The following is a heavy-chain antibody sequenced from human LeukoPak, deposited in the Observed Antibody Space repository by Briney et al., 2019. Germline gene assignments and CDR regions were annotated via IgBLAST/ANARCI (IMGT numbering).Heavy chain of an antibody. V-gene: IGHV4-59*01. CDR3: ARDWGVGGRPGYMDV. CDR1: GGSISSYY. J-gene: IGHJ6*03. D-gene: IGHD6-6*01. Sequence: SETLSLTCTVSGGSISSYYWSWIRQPPGKGLEWIGYVYYSGSTNYNPSLKSRVTILVDTSKNQFSLKLSSVTAADTAVYFCARDWGVGGRPGYMDVWGKGTTVTVSS. CDR2: VYYSGST.